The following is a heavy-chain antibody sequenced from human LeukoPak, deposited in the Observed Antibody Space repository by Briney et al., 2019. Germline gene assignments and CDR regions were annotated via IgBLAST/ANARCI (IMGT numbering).Heavy chain of an antibody. J-gene: IGHJ4*02. D-gene: IGHD6-13*01. Sequence: GGSLRLSWAASGFTFISYAISWGRQAPGKRLGWGSGISGSGGSTYYADSVKGRFTVSRDNSKNTLYLQMNSPSAEDTAVYYCAKRWGGSSSPLDYWGQGTLVTVSS. CDR1: GFTFISYA. V-gene: IGHV3-23*01. CDR3: AKRWGGSSSPLDY. CDR2: ISGSGGST.